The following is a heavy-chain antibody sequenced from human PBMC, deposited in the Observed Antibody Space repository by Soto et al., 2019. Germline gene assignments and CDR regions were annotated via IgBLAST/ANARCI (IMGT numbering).Heavy chain of an antibody. CDR3: AKTQGSLWSASYFQY. V-gene: IGHV3-23*01. J-gene: IGHJ1*01. CDR2: IGGSGGDI. D-gene: IGHD3-3*01. CDR1: GFTFSVYA. Sequence: EVQLLESGGGMEQPGGSLRLSCVASGFTFSVYAMSWVRQAPGKGLEWVSVIGGSGGDIYYADSVKGRFTISRDNSKNPRYLQRHSLRSEDTAVYYCAKTQGSLWSASYFQYWGLGTLVTVFS.